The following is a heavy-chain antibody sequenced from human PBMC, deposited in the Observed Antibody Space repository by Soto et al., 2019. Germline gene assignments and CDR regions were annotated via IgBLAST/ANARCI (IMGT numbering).Heavy chain of an antibody. CDR3: ARRMGRFLQWLFDY. J-gene: IGHJ4*02. V-gene: IGHV1-18*04. Sequence: QVQLVQSGAEVRQPGASVKVSCKSSGYTFTAYGLSWVRQAPGQGLEWMGWISGNNVDTKYAQRFQGRVTMTTDTSTRTAYMELRSLRSDDTAVYYCARRMGRFLQWLFDYWGQGTLVTVSS. D-gene: IGHD3-3*01. CDR1: GYTFTAYG. CDR2: ISGNNVDT.